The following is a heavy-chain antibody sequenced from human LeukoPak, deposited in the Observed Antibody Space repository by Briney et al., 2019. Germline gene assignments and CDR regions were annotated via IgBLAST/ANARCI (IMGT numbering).Heavy chain of an antibody. CDR3: ARDAIVVVPAADPSYYYYYMDV. CDR2: IYTSGST. D-gene: IGHD2-2*01. J-gene: IGHJ6*03. CDR1: GGSISSYY. Sequence: PSETLSLTCTVSGGSISSYYWSWIRQPAGKGLEWIGRIYTSGSTNYNPSLKSRVTMSVDTSKNQFSLKLSSVTAADTAVYYCARDAIVVVPAADPSYYYYYMDVWGKGTTVTVSS. V-gene: IGHV4-4*07.